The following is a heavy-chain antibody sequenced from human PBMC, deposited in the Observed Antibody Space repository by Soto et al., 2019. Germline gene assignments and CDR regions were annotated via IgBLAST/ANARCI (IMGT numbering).Heavy chain of an antibody. J-gene: IGHJ4*02. V-gene: IGHV3-33*01. CDR3: ARDQDPPDLIDY. Sequence: GGSLRLSCAASGFTFSSYGMHWVRQAPGKGLEWVAVIWYDGSNKYYADSVKGRFTISRDNSKNTLYLQMNSLRAEDTAVYYCARDQDPPDLIDYWGQGTLVTVSS. CDR1: GFTFSSYG. CDR2: IWYDGSNK.